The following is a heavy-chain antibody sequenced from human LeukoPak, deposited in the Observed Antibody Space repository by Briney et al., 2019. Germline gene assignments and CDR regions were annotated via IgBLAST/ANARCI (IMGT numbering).Heavy chain of an antibody. J-gene: IGHJ4*02. CDR3: ARLAAYSSSWNY. D-gene: IGHD6-13*01. CDR1: GYSFTSYW. V-gene: IGHV5-51*01. CDR2: IYPGDPDT. Sequence: GESLKSSCKGSGYSFTSYWIGWVRQMPGKGLEGRGIIYPGDPDTRYSPSFQGQVTISADESISTAYLQWSSLKASDTAMYYCARLAAYSSSWNYWGQGTLVTVSS.